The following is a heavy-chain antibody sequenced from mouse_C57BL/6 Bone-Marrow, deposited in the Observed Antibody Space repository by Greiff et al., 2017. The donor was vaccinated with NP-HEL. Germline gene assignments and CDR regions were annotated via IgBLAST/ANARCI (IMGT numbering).Heavy chain of an antibody. V-gene: IGHV14-4*01. Sequence: EVKLMESGAELVRPGASVKLSCTASGFNIKDDYMHWVKQRPEQGLEWIGWIDPENGDTEYASKFQGKATITADTSSNTAYLQLSSLTSEDTAVYYCTKGGSSIFDYWGQSTTLTVSS. CDR3: TKGGSSIFDY. J-gene: IGHJ2*01. CDR2: IDPENGDT. CDR1: GFNIKDDY. D-gene: IGHD1-1*01.